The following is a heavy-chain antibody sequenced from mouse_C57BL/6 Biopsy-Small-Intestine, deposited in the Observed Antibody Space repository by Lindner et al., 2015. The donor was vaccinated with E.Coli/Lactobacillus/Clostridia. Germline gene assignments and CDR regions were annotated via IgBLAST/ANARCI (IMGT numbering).Heavy chain of an antibody. CDR1: GYSFTGYY. D-gene: IGHD4-1*01. J-gene: IGHJ2*01. CDR2: IYPYNGVS. V-gene: IGHV1-31*01. Sequence: VQLQESGPELVKPGASVKISCKASGYSFTGYYMNWVKQSHGNILDWIGYIYPYNGVSSYNQKFKGKATLTVAKSSSTAYMELRSLTSEDSAVYYCASLTGTKGYFDYWGQGTTLTVSS. CDR3: ASLTGTKGYFDY.